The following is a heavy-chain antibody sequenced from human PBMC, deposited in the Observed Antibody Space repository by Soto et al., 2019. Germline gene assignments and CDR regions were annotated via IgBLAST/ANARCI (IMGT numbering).Heavy chain of an antibody. D-gene: IGHD2-2*01. CDR1: GGSISSYY. CDR3: ARILCSSTSCYVDY. J-gene: IGHJ4*02. Sequence: PSETLSLTCTVSGGSISSYYWSWIRQPPGKGLEWIGYIYYSGSTNYNPSLKSRVTISVDTSKNQFSLKLSSVTAADTAVYYCARILCSSTSCYVDYWGQGTLVTVSS. CDR2: IYYSGST. V-gene: IGHV4-59*08.